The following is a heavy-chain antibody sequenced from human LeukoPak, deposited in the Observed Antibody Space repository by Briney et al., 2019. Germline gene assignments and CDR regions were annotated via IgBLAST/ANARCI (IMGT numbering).Heavy chain of an antibody. CDR1: GGSITNTNYY. CDR2: VNHSGST. Sequence: SETLSLTCTVSGGSITNTNYYWGWIRQPPGKGLEWIGEVNHSGSTNYNPSLKSRVTISVDTSKNQFSLKLSSVTAADTAVYYCARMLRTGQQGLWCDYWGQGTLVTVSS. V-gene: IGHV4-39*07. J-gene: IGHJ4*02. CDR3: ARMLRTGQQGLWCDY. D-gene: IGHD6-25*01.